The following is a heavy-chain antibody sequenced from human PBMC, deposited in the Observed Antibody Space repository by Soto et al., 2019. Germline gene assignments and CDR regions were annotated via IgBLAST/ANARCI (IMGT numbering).Heavy chain of an antibody. J-gene: IGHJ6*02. CDR3: ARVYPPGFVVVPAARDIRPQDYYYYGMDV. CDR2: IYYSGST. Sequence: VQLVESGGGLVQPGGSLRLSCAASGFTFSSYEMNWVRQAPGKGLEWIGYIYYSGSTYYNPSLKSRVTISVDTSKNQFSLKLSSVTAADTAVYYCARVYPPGFVVVPAARDIRPQDYYYYGMDVWGQGTTVTVSS. V-gene: IGHV4-30-4*08. CDR1: GFTFSSYEMN. D-gene: IGHD2-2*01.